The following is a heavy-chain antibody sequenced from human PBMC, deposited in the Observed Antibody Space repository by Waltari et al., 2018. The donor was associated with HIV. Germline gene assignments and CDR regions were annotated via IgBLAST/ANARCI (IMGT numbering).Heavy chain of an antibody. V-gene: IGHV4-34*01. CDR1: GGSFSGYY. J-gene: IGHJ6*02. CDR2: INHSGST. CDR3: ARGRVGCSGGSCYPKGQYYGMDV. Sequence: QVQLQLWGAGLLKPSETLSLTCAVYGGSFSGYYWSWIRQPPGKGLEWMGEINHSGSTNYTPALKMRVNISVDTSKNQFSLKLCAVTAADTAVYYCARGRVGCSGGSCYPKGQYYGMDVWGQGTTVTVSS. D-gene: IGHD2-15*01.